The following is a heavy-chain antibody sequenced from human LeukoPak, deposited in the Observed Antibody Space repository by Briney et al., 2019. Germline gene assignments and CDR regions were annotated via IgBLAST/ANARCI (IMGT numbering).Heavy chain of an antibody. Sequence: GVSLRLSCAASGFTFTDFYMSWIRQAPGRGLEWVSYISISGTTIYYADSVKGRFTISRDNAKNTLYLQMNSLRAEDTAVYYCAKFPELVPAATRWYFDLWGRGTLVTVSS. CDR1: GFTFTDFY. CDR3: AKFPELVPAATRWYFDL. CDR2: ISISGTTI. J-gene: IGHJ2*01. V-gene: IGHV3-11*01. D-gene: IGHD2-2*01.